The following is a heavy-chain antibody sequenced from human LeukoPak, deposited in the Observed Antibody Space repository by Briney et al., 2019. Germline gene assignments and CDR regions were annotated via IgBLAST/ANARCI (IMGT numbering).Heavy chain of an antibody. CDR1: GGSISSYH. J-gene: IGHJ6*02. CDR3: ARNRGSHRYYYGLDV. D-gene: IGHD1-26*01. Sequence: PSETLSLTYTVSGGSISSYHWSWIRQAAGKGLEWIGRIYTNETTNSNPSLKSRVTMSIDTSKNQFSLRLRSVTAADTAVYFCARNRGSHRYYYGLDVWGQGTTVTVSS. CDR2: IYTNETT. V-gene: IGHV4-4*07.